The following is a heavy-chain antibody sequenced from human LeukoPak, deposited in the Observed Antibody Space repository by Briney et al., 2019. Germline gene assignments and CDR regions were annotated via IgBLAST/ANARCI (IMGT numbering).Heavy chain of an antibody. J-gene: IGHJ4*02. Sequence: GGSLRLSCAASGFTFSSYSMNWVRQAPGKGLEWVSSISSSSSYIYYADSVKGRFTISRGNAKNSLYLQMNSLRAEDTAVYYCAGVVAGKGVYVYWGQGTLVTVSS. CDR1: GFTFSSYS. V-gene: IGHV3-21*01. CDR2: ISSSSSYI. CDR3: AGVVAGKGVYVY. D-gene: IGHD6-19*01.